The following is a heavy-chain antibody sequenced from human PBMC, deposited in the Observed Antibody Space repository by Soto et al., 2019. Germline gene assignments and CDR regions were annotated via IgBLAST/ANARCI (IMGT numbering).Heavy chain of an antibody. V-gene: IGHV4-30-2*01. D-gene: IGHD5-12*01. J-gene: IGHJ5*02. CDR2: IYQSGST. CDR3: ARLGYESPYNWFDP. CDR1: GGSISSGGYS. Sequence: SETLSLTCAVSGGSISSGGYSWSWIRQPPGKGLEWIGYIYQSGSTYYNQSIKSRVNISVDRSKNQISLKLSSVTAADTAVYYCARLGYESPYNWFDPWGQGTLVTVSS.